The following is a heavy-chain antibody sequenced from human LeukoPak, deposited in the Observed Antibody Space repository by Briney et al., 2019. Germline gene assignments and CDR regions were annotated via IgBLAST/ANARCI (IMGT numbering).Heavy chain of an antibody. D-gene: IGHD2/OR15-2a*01. Sequence: GGSLRLSCAVSGFTLTNAWMNWVRQAPGKGLEWVGRVRAKTDGGTVEYAAPVKGRFSISRDDSTDTVYLQMNSLKSEDTAVYYCAADTPVPLAQVDYWGQGALVTVSS. CDR3: AADTPVPLAQVDY. V-gene: IGHV3-15*01. CDR2: VRAKTDGGTV. J-gene: IGHJ4*02. CDR1: GFTLTNAW.